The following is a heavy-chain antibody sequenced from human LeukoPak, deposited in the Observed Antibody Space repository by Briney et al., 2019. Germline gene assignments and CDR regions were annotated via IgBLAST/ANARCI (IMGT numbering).Heavy chain of an antibody. D-gene: IGHD3-10*01. J-gene: IGHJ5*02. CDR2: IYYNGRA. Sequence: SETLSLTCTVSGGSMSGYYCSWLRQPPGEGLEWIGYIYYNGRANYNPSLKSRVTISEDTSRNLFSLKLTSVTAADTAVYYCARVDYYGSGGIFDPWGQGILVTVSS. CDR3: ARVDYYGSGGIFDP. CDR1: GGSMSGYY. V-gene: IGHV4-59*01.